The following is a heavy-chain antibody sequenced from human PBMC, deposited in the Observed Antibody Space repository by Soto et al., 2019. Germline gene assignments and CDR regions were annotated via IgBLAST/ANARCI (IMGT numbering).Heavy chain of an antibody. J-gene: IGHJ4*02. CDR2: IYYNGNA. CDR3: ARHFVAVVIKGWGY. D-gene: IGHD3-10*01. Sequence: SSETLSLTCTVSGGSISSYYWSWIRQPPGKGLEWIGYIYYNGNAYYNPSLRSRVSMSVDTSKNQFSLKLISVTAADTAVYYCARHFVAVVIKGWGYWGQGKLVTVSS. CDR1: GGSISSYY. V-gene: IGHV4-59*04.